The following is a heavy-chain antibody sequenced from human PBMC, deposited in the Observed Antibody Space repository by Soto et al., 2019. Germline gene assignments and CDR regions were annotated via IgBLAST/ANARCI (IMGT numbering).Heavy chain of an antibody. D-gene: IGHD3-10*01. CDR1: GFTFSSDS. CDR3: AREPYGSGSYYFDS. J-gene: IGHJ4*02. CDR2: ISSSASAM. Sequence: PGGSLRLSCAAAGFTFSSDSMNLVRQAPGKGLEWVSYISSSASAMYYADPVKGRFTISRDKAENSLYLQMNSLRDEDTAVYYCAREPYGSGSYYFDSWGQGTLVTVSS. V-gene: IGHV3-48*02.